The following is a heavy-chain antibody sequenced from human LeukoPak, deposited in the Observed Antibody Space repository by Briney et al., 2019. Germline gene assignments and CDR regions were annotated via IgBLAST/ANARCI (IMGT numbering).Heavy chain of an antibody. J-gene: IGHJ5*02. CDR1: GGSISSSNW. CDR2: IYHSGST. Sequence: PSETLSLTCAVSGGSISSSNWWSWVRQPPGKGLEWIGEIYHSGSTNYNPSLKSRVTISVDKSKNQFSLKLSSVTAADTAVYYCARQRGFIDTAMVDPWGQGTLVTVSS. CDR3: ARQRGFIDTAMVDP. D-gene: IGHD5-18*01. V-gene: IGHV4-4*02.